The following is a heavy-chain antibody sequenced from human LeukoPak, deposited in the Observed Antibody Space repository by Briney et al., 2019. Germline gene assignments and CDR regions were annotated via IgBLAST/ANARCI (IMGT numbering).Heavy chain of an antibody. CDR3: AREILEYSSSSLDY. CDR1: GFTFSSYA. CDR2: ISYEGSNK. Sequence: GGSLRLSCAASGFTFSSYAMHWVRQAPGKGLEWVAVISYEGSNKYYADSVKGRFTISRDNSKNTLYLQMNSLRAEDTAVYYCAREILEYSSSSLDYWGQGTLVTVSS. D-gene: IGHD6-6*01. V-gene: IGHV3-30*04. J-gene: IGHJ4*02.